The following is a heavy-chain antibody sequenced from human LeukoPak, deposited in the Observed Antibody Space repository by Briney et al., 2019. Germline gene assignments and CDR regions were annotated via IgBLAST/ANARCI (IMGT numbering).Heavy chain of an antibody. CDR1: GYSFTSYW. CDR3: ARPPRLSFPAYFDY. D-gene: IGHD3-16*01. J-gene: IGHJ4*02. Sequence: GESLKTSCKGSGYSFTSYWIGGGRQMPGKGLEWRGIIYPGDSDTRYSPSFQGQVTISADKSISTAYLQWSSLKASDTAMYYCARPPRLSFPAYFDYWGQGTLVTVSS. V-gene: IGHV5-51*01. CDR2: IYPGDSDT.